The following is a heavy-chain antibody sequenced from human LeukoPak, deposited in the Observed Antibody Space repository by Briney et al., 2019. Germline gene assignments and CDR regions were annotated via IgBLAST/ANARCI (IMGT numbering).Heavy chain of an antibody. D-gene: IGHD6-19*01. CDR3: AKDLTLIAVAGIDSGFDY. J-gene: IGHJ4*02. CDR2: ISGSGGST. Sequence: PGGSRRLSCAASGFTLSSYAMSWVRQAPGKGLEWVSAISGSGGSTYYADSVKGRFTISRDNSKNTLYLQMNSLRAEDTAVYYCAKDLTLIAVAGIDSGFDYWGQGTLVTVSS. CDR1: GFTLSSYA. V-gene: IGHV3-23*01.